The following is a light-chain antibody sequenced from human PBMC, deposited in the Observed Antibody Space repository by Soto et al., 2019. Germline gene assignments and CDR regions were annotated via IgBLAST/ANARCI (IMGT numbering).Light chain of an antibody. J-gene: IGKJ1*01. Sequence: EIVLTQSPATLSLSPRERATLSCRASQSVSNYLAWYQQKPGQAPRLLIYDASNRATGIPARSSGSGSGTDFTLIISSLEPEDFAVYYCQQRSNWPWTFGQGTKVEIK. CDR3: QQRSNWPWT. V-gene: IGKV3-11*01. CDR1: QSVSNY. CDR2: DAS.